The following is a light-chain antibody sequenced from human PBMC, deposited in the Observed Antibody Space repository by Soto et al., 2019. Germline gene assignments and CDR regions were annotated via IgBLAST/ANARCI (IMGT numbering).Light chain of an antibody. CDR2: DVS. CDR3: TSYTTRRLYV. V-gene: IGLV2-14*03. Sequence: QSALTQPASVSGSPGQSITISCTGTSSDVGAYEYVSWYQQHPGKAPKLLIYDVSNRPSGVSTRFSGSKSGNTASLTISGLQAEDEDDYYCTSYTTRRLYVFGSGTKVTVL. J-gene: IGLJ1*01. CDR1: SSDVGAYEY.